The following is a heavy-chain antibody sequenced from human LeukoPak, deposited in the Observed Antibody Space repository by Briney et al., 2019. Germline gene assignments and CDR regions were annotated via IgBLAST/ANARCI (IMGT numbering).Heavy chain of an antibody. Sequence: GGSLRLSCAASGFTFSSYGMHWVRQAPGKGLEWVAFIRYDGSNKYYADSVKGRFTISRDNSKNTLYLQMNSLRAEDTAVYYCAKDKPAERVRGYAFDIWGQGTMVTVSS. CDR3: AKDKPAERVRGYAFDI. J-gene: IGHJ3*02. D-gene: IGHD1-1*01. CDR2: IRYDGSNK. V-gene: IGHV3-30*02. CDR1: GFTFSSYG.